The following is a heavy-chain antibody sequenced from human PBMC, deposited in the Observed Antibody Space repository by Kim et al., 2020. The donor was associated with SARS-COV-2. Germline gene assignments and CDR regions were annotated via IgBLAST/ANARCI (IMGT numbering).Heavy chain of an antibody. CDR1: GGSISSYY. J-gene: IGHJ4*02. D-gene: IGHD1-26*01. Sequence: SETLSLTCTVSGGSISSYYWSWIRQPPGKGLEWIGYIYYSGSTNYNPSLKSRVTISVDTSKNQFSLKLSSVTAADTAVYYCARWWELGGLDYWGQGTLVTVSS. V-gene: IGHV4-59*08. CDR3: ARWWELGGLDY. CDR2: IYYSGST.